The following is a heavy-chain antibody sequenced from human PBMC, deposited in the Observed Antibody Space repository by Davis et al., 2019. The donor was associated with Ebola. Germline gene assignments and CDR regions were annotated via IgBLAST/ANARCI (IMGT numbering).Heavy chain of an antibody. CDR2: INPNSGGT. CDR1: GYTFTGYY. Sequence: ASVKVSCKASGYTFTGYYMHWVRQAPGQGLEWMGWINPNSGGTNYAQNFQGWVTMTRDTSISTAYMELSRLRSDDTAVYYCASDLPSPITFGGVIVLASSYGMDVWGQGTTVTVSS. D-gene: IGHD3-16*02. CDR3: ASDLPSPITFGGVIVLASSYGMDV. V-gene: IGHV1-2*04. J-gene: IGHJ6*02.